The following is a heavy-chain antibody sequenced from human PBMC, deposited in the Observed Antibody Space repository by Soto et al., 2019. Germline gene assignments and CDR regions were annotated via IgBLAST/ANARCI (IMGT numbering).Heavy chain of an antibody. Sequence: GGSLRLSCAASGFTFSDYYMSWIRQAPGKGLEWVSYISSSSSYTNYADSVKGRFTISRDNAKNSLYLQMNSLRAEDTAVYYCARVYSSSEVYFDYWGQGTLVTVSS. V-gene: IGHV3-11*06. CDR1: GFTFSDYY. CDR2: ISSSSSYT. CDR3: ARVYSSSEVYFDY. J-gene: IGHJ4*02. D-gene: IGHD6-6*01.